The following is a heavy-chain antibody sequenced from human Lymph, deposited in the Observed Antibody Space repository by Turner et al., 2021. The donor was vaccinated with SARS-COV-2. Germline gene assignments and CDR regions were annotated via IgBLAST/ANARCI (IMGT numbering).Heavy chain of an antibody. J-gene: IGHJ6*02. CDR1: GYTFTSYD. V-gene: IGHV1-8*02. CDR3: ARGRYSGGGMDV. Sequence: QVQLVQSGAEVKKPGSSVKVSCKAPGYTFTSYDINWVRQATGQGLEWMGWMNANSGNTGYAQKFQGRVTMTRNTSMSTAYMELSSMRSEDTAVYYCARGRYSGGGMDVWGQGTTVTVSS. CDR2: MNANSGNT. D-gene: IGHD1-26*01.